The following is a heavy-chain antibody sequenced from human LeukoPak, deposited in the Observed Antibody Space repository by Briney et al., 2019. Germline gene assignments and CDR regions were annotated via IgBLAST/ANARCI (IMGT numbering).Heavy chain of an antibody. CDR1: GGSVSSGRYY. Sequence: SETLSLTCTVPGGSVSSGRYYWSWLRQHPGKGLEWIGYIDYRGNTHYNPSLESRVTISVDTSRNQFSLKVRSVTAADTAVYYCARVVSTPFDGRKTSLDYWGQGTLVTVSS. V-gene: IGHV4-31*03. CDR2: IDYRGNT. J-gene: IGHJ4*02. CDR3: ARVVSTPFDGRKTSLDY. D-gene: IGHD2-15*01.